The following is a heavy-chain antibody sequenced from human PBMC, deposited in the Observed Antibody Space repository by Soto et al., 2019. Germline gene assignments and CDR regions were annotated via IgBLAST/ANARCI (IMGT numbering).Heavy chain of an antibody. CDR1: GFTFSIYS. CDR2: ISSSSSYI. Sequence: GGSLRLSCAASGFTFSIYSMNWVRHAPGKGLEWVSSISSSSSYIYYADSVKGRFTISRDNAKNSLYLQMNSLRAEDTAVYYCAREPPPAYYYDSSGYWGQGTLVTVSS. D-gene: IGHD3-22*01. V-gene: IGHV3-21*01. J-gene: IGHJ4*02. CDR3: AREPPPAYYYDSSGY.